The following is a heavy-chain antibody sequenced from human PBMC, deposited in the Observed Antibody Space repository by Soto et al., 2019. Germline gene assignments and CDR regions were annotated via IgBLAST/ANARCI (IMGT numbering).Heavy chain of an antibody. J-gene: IGHJ4*02. CDR2: IGGSGGST. Sequence: GGSLRLSCAASGFTFSSYAMSWVRQAPGKGLEWVSAIGGSGGSTYYADSVKGRFTISRDNSKNTLYLQMNSLRAEDTAVYYCAKDYYVSSGYYPAPFDYWGQGTLVTVFS. CDR3: AKDYYVSSGYYPAPFDY. CDR1: GFTFSSYA. V-gene: IGHV3-23*01. D-gene: IGHD3-22*01.